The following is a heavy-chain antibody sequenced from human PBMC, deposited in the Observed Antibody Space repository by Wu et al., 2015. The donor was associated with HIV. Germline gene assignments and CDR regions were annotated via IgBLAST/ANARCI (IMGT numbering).Heavy chain of an antibody. CDR3: ARGSKYSSDWARLDD. CDR1: GYIFSTFY. D-gene: IGHD6-19*01. V-gene: IGHV1-46*01. Sequence: QVQLVQSGAEVKKPGASVKVSCKASGYIFSTFYIHWVRQAPGQGLEWLGMINPSGGSTNFAQKFQGRVTMTRDTSTNTVYMDLSSLGFEDTAIYYCARGSKYSSDWARLDDWGQGTPVTVSS. J-gene: IGHJ4*02. CDR2: INPSGGST.